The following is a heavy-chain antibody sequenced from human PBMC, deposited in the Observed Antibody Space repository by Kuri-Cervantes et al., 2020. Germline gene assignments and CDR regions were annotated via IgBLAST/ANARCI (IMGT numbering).Heavy chain of an antibody. J-gene: IGHJ4*02. D-gene: IGHD3-10*01. CDR3: ARDQYRAAMVRGVYPSSFDC. CDR1: GYTFTSYY. Sequence: ASVKVSCKASGYTFTSYYMHWVRQAPGQGLEWMGIINPSGGSTSYAQKFQGRVTMTRDTSTSTVYMELSSLRSEDTAVYYCARDQYRAAMVRGVYPSSFDCWGQGTLVTVSS. V-gene: IGHV1-46*01. CDR2: INPSGGST.